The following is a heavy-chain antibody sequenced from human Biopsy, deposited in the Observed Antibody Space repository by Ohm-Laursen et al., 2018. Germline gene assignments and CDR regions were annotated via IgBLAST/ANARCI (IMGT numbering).Heavy chain of an antibody. CDR2: IYTSGSP. D-gene: IGHD1-26*01. J-gene: IGHJ3*02. Sequence: SETLSLTCTVSGDSINNYYWSWIRQPAGKGLEWIGRIYTSGSPNYNLPLESRVTMPVDTSKNQFSLNLRSVTAADTAVYYCARGTGRYYVYGAFDIWGQGTVVTVSS. CDR1: GDSINNYY. V-gene: IGHV4-4*07. CDR3: ARGTGRYYVYGAFDI.